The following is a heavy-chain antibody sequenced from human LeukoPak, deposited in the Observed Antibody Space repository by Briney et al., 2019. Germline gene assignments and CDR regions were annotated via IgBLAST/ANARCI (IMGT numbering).Heavy chain of an antibody. CDR1: GYTFTSYA. V-gene: IGHV7-4-1*02. D-gene: IGHD6-6*01. J-gene: IGHJ4*02. Sequence: ASVKVSCKASGYTFTSYAMNWVRQAPGQGLEWMGWINTNTGNPTYAQGFTGRFVFSLGTSVSTAYLQISSLKAEDTAVYYCASDSSSSMRLFDYWGQGTLVTVSS. CDR2: INTNTGNP. CDR3: ASDSSSSMRLFDY.